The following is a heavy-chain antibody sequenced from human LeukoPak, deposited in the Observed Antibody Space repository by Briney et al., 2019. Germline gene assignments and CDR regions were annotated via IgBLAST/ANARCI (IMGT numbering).Heavy chain of an antibody. CDR2: VSTSGST. J-gene: IGHJ4*02. D-gene: IGHD3-10*01. V-gene: IGHV4-4*07. CDR1: GDSISRYY. CDR3: ARARSGTDKEYYFDF. Sequence: PSETLSLTCTVSGDSISRYYWSWIRQPAGKGLEWIGRVSTSGSTNYNPSLKSRVTMSLDTSKNQFSLRPTSVAAADMAIYYCARARSGTDKEYYFDFWGQGTLVTVSS.